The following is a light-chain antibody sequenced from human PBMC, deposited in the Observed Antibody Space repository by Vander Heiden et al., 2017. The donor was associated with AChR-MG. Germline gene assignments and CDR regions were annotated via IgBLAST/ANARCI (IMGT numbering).Light chain of an antibody. CDR2: DDA. CDR3: QQYNSYSPWT. CDR1: HSISSW. V-gene: IGKV1-5*01. J-gene: IGKJ1*01. Sequence: DIQITQSPSTLSASVGDRVTITRRASHSISSWLAWYQQKPGKAPKLLIYDDASMETGVPSRFSGSGSGTEFTLTISSLQPDDFVAYYCQQYNSYSPWTFGQGTRVEIK.